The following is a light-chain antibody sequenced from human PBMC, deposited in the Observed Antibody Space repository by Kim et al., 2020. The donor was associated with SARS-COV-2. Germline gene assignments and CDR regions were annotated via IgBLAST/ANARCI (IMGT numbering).Light chain of an antibody. Sequence: SATVGGRGTSTCRASQGISRWVALYQQKPGKAPKLLIYAASSLQSGVPSRFSGSGSGTDFTLTISSLQPEDFATYYCQQANSFPSSFGQGTKLEI. J-gene: IGKJ2*03. V-gene: IGKV1-12*02. CDR1: QGISRW. CDR3: QQANSFPSS. CDR2: AAS.